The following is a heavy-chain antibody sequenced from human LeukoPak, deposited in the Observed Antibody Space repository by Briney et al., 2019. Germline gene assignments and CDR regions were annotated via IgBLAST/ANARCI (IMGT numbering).Heavy chain of an antibody. CDR1: GFTFSSYG. V-gene: IGHV3-30*02. J-gene: IGHJ6*03. CDR3: AKDGTAMVLYYYYYYMDV. CDR2: IRYDGSNK. Sequence: GGSLRLSCAASGFTFSSYGMHWVRQAPGKGLEWVAFIRYDGSNKYYADSVKGRFTISRDNSKNTLYLQMNSLRAEDTAVYYCAKDGTAMVLYYYYYYMDVWGKGTTVTVSS. D-gene: IGHD5-18*01.